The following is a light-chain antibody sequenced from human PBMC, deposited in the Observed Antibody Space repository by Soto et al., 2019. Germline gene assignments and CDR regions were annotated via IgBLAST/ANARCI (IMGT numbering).Light chain of an antibody. CDR2: DAS. V-gene: IGKV3-20*01. Sequence: EIVMTQSPATLSVSPGERATLSCRASQSVSSNYLAWCQQRPGQAPRLLIYDASSRATGIPDRFSGGGSGTDFTLTISRLEPEDFAVYYCQQFSSYPLTFGGGTKVDIK. CDR1: QSVSSNY. J-gene: IGKJ4*01. CDR3: QQFSSYPLT.